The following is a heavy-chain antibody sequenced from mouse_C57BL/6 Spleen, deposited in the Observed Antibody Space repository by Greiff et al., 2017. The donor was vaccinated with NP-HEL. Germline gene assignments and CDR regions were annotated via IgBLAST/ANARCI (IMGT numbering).Heavy chain of an antibody. D-gene: IGHD2-5*01. CDR3: ARRGYDSNLYYYAMDY. V-gene: IGHV1-63*01. Sequence: VKVVESGAELVRPGTSVKMSCKASGYTFTNYWIGWAKQRPGHGLEWIGDIYPGGGYTNYNEKFKGKATLTADKSSSTSYMQFSSLTSEDSAIYSCARRGYDSNLYYYAMDYWGQGTSVTVSS. CDR1: GYTFTNYW. CDR2: IYPGGGYT. J-gene: IGHJ4*01.